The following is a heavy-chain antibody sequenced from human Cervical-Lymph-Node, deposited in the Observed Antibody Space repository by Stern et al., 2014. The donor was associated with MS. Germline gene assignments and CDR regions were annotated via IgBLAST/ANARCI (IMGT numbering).Heavy chain of an antibody. V-gene: IGHV4-59*01. CDR1: GGSITSDY. D-gene: IGHD2-21*01. Sequence: QVQLVQSGPGLVKPSETLSLTCAVSGGSITSDYWSWIRQPPGKGLEWIGYVYYTGSAHYNPSLKSRVTISIDTSKNQFSLKLSSVTAADTAVYYCARVKGGEGGDMDVWGQGTTVTVSS. CDR3: ARVKGGEGGDMDV. CDR2: VYYTGSA. J-gene: IGHJ6*02.